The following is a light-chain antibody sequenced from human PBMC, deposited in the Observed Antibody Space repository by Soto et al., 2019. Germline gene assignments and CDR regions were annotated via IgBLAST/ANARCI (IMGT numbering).Light chain of an antibody. CDR3: QSYDSSLSGVV. Sequence: QSVLTQPTSVPGAPGQRVTISCTGSSSNIGAGYDVHWYQQLPGTAPKLLIYGNSNRPSGVPDRFSGSKSGTSASLAITGLQAEDEADYYCQSYDSSLSGVVFGGGTQLTVL. V-gene: IGLV1-40*01. CDR2: GNS. CDR1: SSNIGAGYD. J-gene: IGLJ2*01.